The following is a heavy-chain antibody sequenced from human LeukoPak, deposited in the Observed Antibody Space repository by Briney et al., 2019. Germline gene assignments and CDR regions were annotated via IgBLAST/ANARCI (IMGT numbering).Heavy chain of an antibody. Sequence: GGSLRLSCAASGSTFSSYSMNWVRQAPGKGLEWVSYISSSSSTIYYADSVKGRFTISRDNAKNSLYLQMNSLRAEDTAVYYCAREVLGGGDAFDIWGQGTMVTVSS. CDR2: ISSSSSTI. J-gene: IGHJ3*02. CDR3: AREVLGGGDAFDI. CDR1: GSTFSSYS. D-gene: IGHD1-26*01. V-gene: IGHV3-48*01.